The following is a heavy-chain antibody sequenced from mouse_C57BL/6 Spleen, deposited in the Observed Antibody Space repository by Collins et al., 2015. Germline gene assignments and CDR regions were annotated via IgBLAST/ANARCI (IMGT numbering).Heavy chain of an antibody. CDR2: ILPGRGTA. V-gene: IGHV1-9*01. CDR1: GNTFSRYW. J-gene: IGHJ4*01. D-gene: IGHD4-1*01. CDR3: AGEETGRYYYAMDY. Sequence: QVQLQQSGAELMKPGASVKISCKATGNTFSRYWIEWVKQRPGHGLEWIGEILPGRGTAKYNEKFKGKATFTADTSSNTVYMQLSSLTSEDSAVYYCAGEETGRYYYAMDYWGQGTSVTISS.